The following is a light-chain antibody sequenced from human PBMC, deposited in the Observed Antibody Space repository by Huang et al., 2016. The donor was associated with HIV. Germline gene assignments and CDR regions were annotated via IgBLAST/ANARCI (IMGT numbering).Light chain of an antibody. Sequence: DVIMTQSPLLLPVTLGQPAAISCRSSQTLVHTAGNTYLNWFLQRPGQSPRRLIYKVSNRDSGVPDRFTGSGSGSEFTLTISRVEAEDVGIYYCMQGTHWPPGTFGQGTNMEIK. J-gene: IGKJ1*01. CDR1: QTLVHTAGNTY. CDR3: MQGTHWPPGT. CDR2: KVS. V-gene: IGKV2-30*02.